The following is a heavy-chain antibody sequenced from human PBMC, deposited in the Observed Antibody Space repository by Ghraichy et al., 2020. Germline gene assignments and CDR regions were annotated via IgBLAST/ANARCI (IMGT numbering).Heavy chain of an antibody. Sequence: SGPTLVKPTETLTLTCTVSGFSLSNARMGVSWIRQPPGKALEWLALIFSNDEKSYSTSLKSRLTISKDTSKSQVVLTMTNMDPVDTATYYCARTTLSALYGMDVWGQGTTVTVSS. D-gene: IGHD3-3*01. CDR3: ARTTLSALYGMDV. J-gene: IGHJ6*02. CDR2: IFSNDEK. CDR1: GFSLSNARMG. V-gene: IGHV2-26*01.